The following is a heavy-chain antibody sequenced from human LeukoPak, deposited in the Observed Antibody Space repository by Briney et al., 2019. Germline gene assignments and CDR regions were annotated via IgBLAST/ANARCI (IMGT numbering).Heavy chain of an antibody. D-gene: IGHD3-16*01. J-gene: IGHJ4*02. CDR3: SIWSLREVSY. CDR2: IRSDGSDK. CDR1: GFTFSSYG. V-gene: IGHV3-30*02. Sequence: GGSLKLSCEASGFTFSSYGMHWVRQAPGKGLECVAFIRSDGSDKFYADSVKGRFTISRDKSNNTLYLQMNNLRADDTAVYYCSIWSLREVSYWGQGTLVTVSS.